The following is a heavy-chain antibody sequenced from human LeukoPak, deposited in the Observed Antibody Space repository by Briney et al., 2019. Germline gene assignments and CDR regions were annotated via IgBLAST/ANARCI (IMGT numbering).Heavy chain of an antibody. V-gene: IGHV4-30-2*01. Sequence: SETLSLTCAVSGGSISSGGYSWSWVRQPPGKGLEWIGYIYHSGSTYYNPSLKSRVTISVDRSKNQFSLKLSSVTAADTAVYYCASRGYSYGFGYWGQGTLVTVSS. D-gene: IGHD5-18*01. J-gene: IGHJ4*02. CDR3: ASRGYSYGFGY. CDR2: IYHSGST. CDR1: GGSISSGGYS.